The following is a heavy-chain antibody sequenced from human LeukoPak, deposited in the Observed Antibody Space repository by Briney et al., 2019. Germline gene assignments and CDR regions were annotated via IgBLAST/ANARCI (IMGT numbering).Heavy chain of an antibody. CDR1: GDSISSYY. Sequence: SETLSLTCTVSGDSISSYYWSWIRQPPGKGLEWIGYIYYSGSTNYNPSLKSRVTISVDTSKNQFSLKLSSVTAADTAVYYCARGQRFGPLDYYYGMDVWGQGTTVTVSS. J-gene: IGHJ6*02. V-gene: IGHV4-59*01. CDR2: IYYSGST. CDR3: ARGQRFGPLDYYYGMDV. D-gene: IGHD3-3*01.